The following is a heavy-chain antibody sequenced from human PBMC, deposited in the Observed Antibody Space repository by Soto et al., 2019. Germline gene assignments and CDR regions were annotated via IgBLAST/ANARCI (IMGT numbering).Heavy chain of an antibody. CDR1: GGSISSRSYY. CDR2: IYYSGST. V-gene: IGHV4-39*01. D-gene: IGHD6-13*01. Sequence: PSETLSLTCTVSGGSISSRSYYWGWIRQPPGKGLEWIGSIYYSGSTYYSPSLNSRVTMSVDASKSQFSLKLSSVTAADTAVDYCARVISSSSYLGLPYYYYGMDVWGRGTTVTVSS. J-gene: IGHJ6*02. CDR3: ARVISSSSYLGLPYYYYGMDV.